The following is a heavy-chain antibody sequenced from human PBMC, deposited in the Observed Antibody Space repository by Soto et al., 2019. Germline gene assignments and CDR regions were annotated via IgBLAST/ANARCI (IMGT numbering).Heavy chain of an antibody. J-gene: IGHJ4*02. V-gene: IGHV2-5*01. Sequence: QITLQESGPTLVKPPQTLTLTCIFSGFSLSTSGVAVGWIRQPPGKALEWLALIYWNAYSHYNPSLKSRPTITMDTSKNLVVLTMTNMDPVDTATYYCAHLDSGDYDRLQSCDYWGQGPLVTVSS. CDR3: AHLDSGDYDRLQSCDY. CDR2: IYWNAYS. D-gene: IGHD4-17*01. CDR1: GFSLSTSGVA.